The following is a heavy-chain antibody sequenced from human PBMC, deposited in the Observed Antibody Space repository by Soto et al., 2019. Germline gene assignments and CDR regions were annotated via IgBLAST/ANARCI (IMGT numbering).Heavy chain of an antibody. Sequence: QLQLQESGPGLVKPSETLSLTCTVSGGSISSSSYYWGWIRQPPGKGLEWIGSIYYSGSTYYNPSLKSRVSISVDTSKNQFALKLSPVTAADAAVYYCARSIAVAGPIDPWGQGTLVTVSS. CDR1: GGSISSSSYY. J-gene: IGHJ5*02. V-gene: IGHV4-39*01. CDR2: IYYSGST. CDR3: ARSIAVAGPIDP. D-gene: IGHD6-19*01.